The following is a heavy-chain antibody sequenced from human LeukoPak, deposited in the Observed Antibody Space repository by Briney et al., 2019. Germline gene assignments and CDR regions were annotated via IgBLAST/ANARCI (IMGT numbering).Heavy chain of an antibody. CDR3: ARRGGSYSHSDF. CDR2: VSPFNGNT. CDR1: GYTFSSYG. V-gene: IGHV1-18*01. J-gene: IGHJ4*02. D-gene: IGHD1-26*01. Sequence: ASVKVSFKASGYTFSSYGIIWVRQAPGQGPQWMGWVSPFNGNTDYAPKLQGRVTMTTDTSTTTAYMELRSLTSDDTAVYYCARRGGSYSHSDFWGQGTLVTVSS.